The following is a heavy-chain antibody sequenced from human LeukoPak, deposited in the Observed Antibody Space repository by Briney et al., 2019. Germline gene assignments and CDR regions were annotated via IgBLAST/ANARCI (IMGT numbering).Heavy chain of an antibody. CDR3: ARVRTSGWSYFAY. CDR1: GFTFSNYW. Sequence: GGSLRLSCAASGFTFSNYWMHWVRQAPGKGLVWVSRINSDGSSTSYADSVKGRFTISRDHAKNTLYLQMNSLRAEETAVYYRARVRTSGWSYFAYWLQGTLVTLSS. V-gene: IGHV3-74*01. D-gene: IGHD6-19*01. CDR2: INSDGSST. J-gene: IGHJ4*02.